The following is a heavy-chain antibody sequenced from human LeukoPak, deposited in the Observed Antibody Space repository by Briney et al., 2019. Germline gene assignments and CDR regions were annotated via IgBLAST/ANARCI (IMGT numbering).Heavy chain of an antibody. V-gene: IGHV3-23*01. CDR1: GFTFSSYA. J-gene: IGHJ5*02. D-gene: IGHD3-3*01. Sequence: GGSLRLSCAASGFTFSSYAMNWVRQAPGKGLKWVSLISGSGGNTSYTDSVKGRFTMSRYNSKNTLYLQMNSLRAEDTAVYYFAKVRYDFWRGYYFPTWGQGTLVPVSS. CDR3: AKVRYDFWRGYYFPT. CDR2: ISGSGGNT.